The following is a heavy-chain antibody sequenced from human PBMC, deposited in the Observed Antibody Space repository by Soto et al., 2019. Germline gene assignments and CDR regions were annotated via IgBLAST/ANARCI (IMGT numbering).Heavy chain of an antibody. D-gene: IGHD2-2*01. CDR3: ARGVVPASWFDP. CDR2: IYSGGST. CDR1: GFTVSSNY. Sequence: VQLVESGGGLVQPGGSLRLSCAASGFTVSSNYMSWVRQAPGKGLEWVSVIYSGGSTYYADSVKGRFTISRDNSKNTLHLQMNSLRAEDTAVYYCARGVVPASWFDPWGQGTLVTVSS. J-gene: IGHJ5*02. V-gene: IGHV3-66*01.